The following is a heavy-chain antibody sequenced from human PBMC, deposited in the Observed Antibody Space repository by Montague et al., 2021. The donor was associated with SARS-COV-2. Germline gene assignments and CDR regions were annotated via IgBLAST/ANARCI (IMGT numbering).Heavy chain of an antibody. V-gene: IGHV4-39*02. Sequence: SETLSLTCTVSGGSITSSTYYWGWIRQPPGKGLEWIVSIYYGGNNFYNSSLKSRVAISVDTSKNHFSLKLCSVTAADTAVYYCARTVGSDDAFDVWGQGTMVTVYS. J-gene: IGHJ3*01. CDR2: IYYGGNN. CDR1: GGSITSSTYY. CDR3: ARTVGSDDAFDV. D-gene: IGHD4-11*01.